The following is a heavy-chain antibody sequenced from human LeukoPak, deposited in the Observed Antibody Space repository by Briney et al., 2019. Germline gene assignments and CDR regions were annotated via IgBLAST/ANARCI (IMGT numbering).Heavy chain of an antibody. D-gene: IGHD1-26*01. CDR3: AKTNSGSSPIRD. J-gene: IGHJ4*02. V-gene: IGHV3-53*01. CDR2: IYSGGNT. CDR1: GFTVSSNY. Sequence: PGGSLRLSCAASGFTVSSNYMSWVRQAPGKGLEWVSIIYSGGNTYYGDSVKGRFTISRDNSKNTLYLQMNSLRADDTAVYYCAKTNSGSSPIRDWGQGTLVTVSS.